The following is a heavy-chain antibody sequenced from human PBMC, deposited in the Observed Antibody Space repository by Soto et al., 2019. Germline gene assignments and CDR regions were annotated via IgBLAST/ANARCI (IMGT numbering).Heavy chain of an antibody. Sequence: QVQLQESGPGLVKPSQTLSLTCTVSGGSISSGDYYWSWIRQPPGKGLEWIGYIYYSGSTYYNPSLKSRVTLSVDTSKNQFSLKLSSVTAADTAVYYCARGGSFYGSGTGRDYWGQGTLVTVSS. J-gene: IGHJ4*02. CDR2: IYYSGST. CDR3: ARGGSFYGSGTGRDY. D-gene: IGHD3-10*01. V-gene: IGHV4-30-4*01. CDR1: GGSISSGDYY.